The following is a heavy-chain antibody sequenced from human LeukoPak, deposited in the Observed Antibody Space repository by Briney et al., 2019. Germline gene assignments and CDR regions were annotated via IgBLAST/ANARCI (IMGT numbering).Heavy chain of an antibody. CDR1: GFTFSSYA. J-gene: IGHJ6*02. CDR2: ISGSGGST. V-gene: IGHV3-23*01. Sequence: PGGSLRLSCAASGFTFSSYAMSWVRQAPGKGLEWVSAISGSGGSTYYADSVKGRFTISRDNSKNTLYLQMNSLRAEDTAVYYCAREGVLPRRVGMDVWGQGTTVTVSS. D-gene: IGHD2-8*01. CDR3: AREGVLPRRVGMDV.